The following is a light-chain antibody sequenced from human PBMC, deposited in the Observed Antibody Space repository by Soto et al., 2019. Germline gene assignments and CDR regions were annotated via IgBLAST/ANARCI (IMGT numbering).Light chain of an antibody. J-gene: IGLJ1*01. CDR1: SSDVGGYNY. V-gene: IGLV2-8*01. CDR3: SSYAGSNIFYV. Sequence: QSVLTQPPSASGSPGQSVTISCTGTSSDVGGYNYVSWYQQHPGKAPKLMIYEVNKRPSGVPDRFSGSKSGNTASLTVSGLQAEDESDYYGSSYAGSNIFYVFGTGTKVTVL. CDR2: EVN.